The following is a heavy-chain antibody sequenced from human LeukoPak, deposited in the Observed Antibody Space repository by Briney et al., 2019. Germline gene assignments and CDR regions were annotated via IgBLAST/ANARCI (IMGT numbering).Heavy chain of an antibody. CDR3: AGGLLGCRGGSCYPTDY. V-gene: IGHV3-30*03. D-gene: IGHD2-15*01. CDR1: GFTFSSYA. J-gene: IGHJ4*02. Sequence: GGSLRLSCAASGFTFSSYAMSWVRQAPGKGLEWVAVKSDDGNNKYYVDSVKGRFTISRDNPKNTLYLQMDSLRAEDTAVYYCAGGLLGCRGGSCYPTDYWGQGTLVTVSS. CDR2: KSDDGNNK.